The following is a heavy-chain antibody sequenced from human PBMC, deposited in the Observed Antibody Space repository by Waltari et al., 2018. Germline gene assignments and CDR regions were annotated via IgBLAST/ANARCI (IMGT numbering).Heavy chain of an antibody. CDR2: INLVSGST. CDR1: GYTFSDYY. D-gene: IGHD3-9*01. J-gene: IGHJ4*02. V-gene: IGHV1-2*04. CDR3: ARDRPGYYYYFDS. Sequence: QVQLMQSGAEVKKPGASVKVSCKASGYTFSDYYLHWVRQAPGQGLEWMGWINLVSGSTNYARKFQDWVTMTRDTSISTAYMELSRLRSDDTAVYYCARDRPGYYYYFDSWGQGTLVTVSS.